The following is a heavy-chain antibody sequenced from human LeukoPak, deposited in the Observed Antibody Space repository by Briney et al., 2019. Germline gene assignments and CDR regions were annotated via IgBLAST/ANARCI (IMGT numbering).Heavy chain of an antibody. D-gene: IGHD3-10*01. CDR2: INPFTGGT. Sequence: ASMKVSCKASGYSFSGYYTHWVRQAPGQGPEWMGWINPFTGGTNYAQRFQGRVTITRDTSIGTAYMELTRLTSDDTAVYYCAREGRAYGSGRYEDYSHYYYMDVWGKGTTVTVSS. CDR3: AREGRAYGSGRYEDYSHYYYMDV. CDR1: GYSFSGYY. V-gene: IGHV1-2*02. J-gene: IGHJ6*03.